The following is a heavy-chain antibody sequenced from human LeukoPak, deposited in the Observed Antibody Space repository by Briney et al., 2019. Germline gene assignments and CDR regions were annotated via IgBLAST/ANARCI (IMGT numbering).Heavy chain of an antibody. V-gene: IGHV3-30*04. D-gene: IGHD1-26*01. Sequence: TGGSLRLSCAASGFTFSTHAMHWVRQAPGKGLEWVAVISSDGSNKFYPDSVKGRFTISRDNSKNTLYLQMNTLRAEDRAVYYCAKENPVGGTNYFDYWGQGTLVTVSS. J-gene: IGHJ4*02. CDR2: ISSDGSNK. CDR3: AKENPVGGTNYFDY. CDR1: GFTFSTHA.